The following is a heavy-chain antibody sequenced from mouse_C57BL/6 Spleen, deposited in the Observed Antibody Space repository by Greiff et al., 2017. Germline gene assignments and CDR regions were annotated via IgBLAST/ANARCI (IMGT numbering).Heavy chain of an antibody. J-gene: IGHJ1*03. D-gene: IGHD1-1*01. Sequence: QVQLQESGPELVKPGASVKISCKASGYAFSSSWMTWVKQRPGKGLEWIGRIYPGDGDTNYNGKFKGKATLTADKSSSTAYMQLSSLTSEDSAVYFCARFEIYYGSSFDWYFDVWGTGTTVTVSS. CDR1: GYAFSSSW. CDR3: ARFEIYYGSSFDWYFDV. CDR2: IYPGDGDT. V-gene: IGHV1-82*01.